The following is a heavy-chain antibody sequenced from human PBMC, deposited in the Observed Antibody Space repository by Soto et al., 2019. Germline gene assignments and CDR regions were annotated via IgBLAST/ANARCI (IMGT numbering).Heavy chain of an antibody. CDR3: AKDVSGRGSFYYYFGMDV. D-gene: IGHD3-10*01. CDR2: ISWNGGAI. CDR1: GFTFDDYA. J-gene: IGHJ6*02. V-gene: IGHV3-9*01. Sequence: EVQLVESGGDLVQPGRSLRLSCAVSGFTFDDYAMHWVRQAPGKDLEWVSGISWNGGAIGYADSVKARFTISRDNAKKSLYLQMNNLKAEDTALYYCAKDVSGRGSFYYYFGMDVWGQGTTVTVSS.